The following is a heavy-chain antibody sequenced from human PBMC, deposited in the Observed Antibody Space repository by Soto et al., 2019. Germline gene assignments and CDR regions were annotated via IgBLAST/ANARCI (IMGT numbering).Heavy chain of an antibody. CDR3: ARGGLGGYSGSYTSY. CDR1: GGSFSGYY. CDR2: INHSGST. V-gene: IGHV4-34*01. J-gene: IGHJ4*02. D-gene: IGHD1-26*01. Sequence: QVPLQQWGAGLLKPSETLSLTCAVYGGSFSGYYWSWIRQPPGKGLEWIGEINHSGSTNYNPSLKSRVTISVDTSKNQFSLKLSSVTAADTAVYYCARGGLGGYSGSYTSYWGQGTLVTVSS.